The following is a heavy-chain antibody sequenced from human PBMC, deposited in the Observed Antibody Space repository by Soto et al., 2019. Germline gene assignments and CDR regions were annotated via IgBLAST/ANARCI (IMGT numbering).Heavy chain of an antibody. J-gene: IGHJ6*02. CDR2: IYSGGST. V-gene: IGHV3-66*01. CDR3: ATVSPTTVAGGNYYGMDV. CDR1: GCIVSSNY. Sequence: PGGSLRLSCAASGCIVSSNYMSWVRQAPGKGLEWVSVIYSGGSTYYADSVKGRFTISRDNSKNTLYLQMNSLRAEDTAVYYCATVSPTTVAGGNYYGMDVWGQGTTVTVSS. D-gene: IGHD4-17*01.